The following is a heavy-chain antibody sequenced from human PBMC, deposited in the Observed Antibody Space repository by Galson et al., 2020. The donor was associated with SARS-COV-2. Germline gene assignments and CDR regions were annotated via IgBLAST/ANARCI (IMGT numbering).Heavy chain of an antibody. CDR3: AKLGGGGYYYYYYGMDV. J-gene: IGHJ6*02. CDR1: GFTFSSYG. V-gene: IGHV3-30*18. CDR2: ISYDGSNK. Sequence: GGSLRLSCAASGFTFSSYGMHWVRQAPGKGLEWVAVISYDGSNKYYADSVKGRFTISRDNSKNTLYLQMNSLRAEDTAVYYCAKLGGGGYYYYYYGMDVWGQGTTVTVSS. D-gene: IGHD1-26*01.